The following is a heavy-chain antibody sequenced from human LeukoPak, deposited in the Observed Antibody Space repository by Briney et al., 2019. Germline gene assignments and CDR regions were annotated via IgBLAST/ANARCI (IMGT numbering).Heavy chain of an antibody. CDR1: GFTSITYT. CDR3: ARELQLERLAFGKEGSAFDY. Sequence: GGSLRLSCAASGFTSITYTMNWVRQAPGKGLEWVSSISGTSSYIYYADSVKGRFTISRDNAKNSLYLQMNRLRADDTAVYYCARELQLERLAFGKEGSAFDYWGQGTLVIVSS. V-gene: IGHV3-21*01. CDR2: ISGTSSYI. J-gene: IGHJ4*02. D-gene: IGHD1-1*01.